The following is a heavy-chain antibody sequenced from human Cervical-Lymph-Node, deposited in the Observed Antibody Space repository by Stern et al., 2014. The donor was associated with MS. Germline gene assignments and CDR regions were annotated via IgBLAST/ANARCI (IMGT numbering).Heavy chain of an antibody. Sequence: QVQLVQSGAEVKKPGASVKGSCKASGYTFTGYYMHWVRQAPGQGLEWMGRINPNSGGTNYAQKFQGRVPMTRDPSISPAYMELSRLRSDDTAVYYCARSNYCSGGSCYYYYGMDVWGQGTTVTVSS. CDR3: ARSNYCSGGSCYYYYGMDV. J-gene: IGHJ6*02. CDR2: INPNSGGT. D-gene: IGHD2-15*01. CDR1: GYTFTGYY. V-gene: IGHV1-2*06.